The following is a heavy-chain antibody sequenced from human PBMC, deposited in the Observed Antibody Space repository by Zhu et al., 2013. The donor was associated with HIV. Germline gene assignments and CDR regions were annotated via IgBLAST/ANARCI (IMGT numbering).Heavy chain of an antibody. CDR2: ITTYNGKT. V-gene: IGHV1-18*01. CDR1: GYSFPTYG. D-gene: IGHD1-1*01. J-gene: IGHJ5*02. Sequence: QIQLVQSGGEVRKPGASVKVSCNASGYSFPTYGITWVRQAPGQGLEWMGWITTYNGKTNYAQKFQGRVTMTADTSTSTAYMDLRSLRSDDTAVYYCARVLHNWDPGWFDPGAREPWSRLL. CDR3: ARVLHNWDPGWFDP.